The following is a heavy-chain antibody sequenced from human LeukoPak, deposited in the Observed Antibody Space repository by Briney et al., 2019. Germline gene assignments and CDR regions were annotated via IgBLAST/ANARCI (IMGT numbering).Heavy chain of an antibody. CDR3: ASHSAPGEYFDY. Sequence: SETLSLTCTVSGASMRSETHYWSWLRQHPGKGPEWIAYIYYTAGAYYNPSLASRVTISLDASENQFSLKLSSLTAADTAVYYCASHSAPGEYFDYWGQGTLVTVSS. CDR2: IYYTAGA. J-gene: IGHJ4*02. V-gene: IGHV4-30-4*08. CDR1: GASMRSETHY. D-gene: IGHD3-16*01.